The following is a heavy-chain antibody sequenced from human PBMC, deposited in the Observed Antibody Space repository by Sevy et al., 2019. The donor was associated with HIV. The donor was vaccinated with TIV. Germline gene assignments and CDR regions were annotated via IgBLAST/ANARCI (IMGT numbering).Heavy chain of an antibody. J-gene: IGHJ6*02. CDR1: GGSISSSSYY. CDR3: ARHFFGSGSSEPYYYYYYGMDV. D-gene: IGHD3-10*01. V-gene: IGHV4-39*01. CDR2: IYYSGST. Sequence: SETLSLTCTVSGGSISSSSYYWGWIRQPPGKGLEWIGSIYYSGSTYYNPSLKSRVTISLDTSKNQFSLKLSSVTAADTAVYYCARHFFGSGSSEPYYYYYYGMDVWGQGTTVTVSS.